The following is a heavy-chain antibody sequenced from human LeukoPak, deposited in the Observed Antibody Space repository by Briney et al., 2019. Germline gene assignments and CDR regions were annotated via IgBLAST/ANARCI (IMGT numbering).Heavy chain of an antibody. Sequence: GGSLRLSCAASEFTISRYWMHWVRQAPGKGLVWVSNINNDGSITTYADSVKGRFTISRDNVKNTLFLQMNSLGAEDTALYYCERGWNTTPRSGFAIWGLGTMVTVSS. CDR2: INNDGSIT. D-gene: IGHD1/OR15-1a*01. CDR3: ERGWNTTPRSGFAI. V-gene: IGHV3-74*01. J-gene: IGHJ3*02. CDR1: EFTISRYW.